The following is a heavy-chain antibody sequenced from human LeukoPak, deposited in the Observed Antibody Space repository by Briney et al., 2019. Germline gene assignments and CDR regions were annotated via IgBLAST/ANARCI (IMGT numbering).Heavy chain of an antibody. J-gene: IGHJ4*02. CDR3: ARQGSYGDYMLVDY. V-gene: IGHV4-61*02. CDR1: GGSFSSGDYY. CDR2: IYTSGST. D-gene: IGHD4-17*01. Sequence: SETLSLTCTVSGGSFSSGDYYWSWIRQPAGKGLEWIGRIYTSGSTNYNPSLKSRVTMSVDMSKNQFSLKLSSVTAADTAVYYCARQGSYGDYMLVDYWGQGTRVTVSS.